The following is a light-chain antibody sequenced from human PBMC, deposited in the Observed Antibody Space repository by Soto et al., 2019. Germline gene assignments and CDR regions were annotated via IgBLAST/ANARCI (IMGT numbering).Light chain of an antibody. CDR3: QQYGSSPGT. Sequence: EIVLTQSPGTLSLSPGERATLSCMASQSVSSSYLAWYQQKPGQAPRLLIYGASIRATDIPDRFSGSGSGTDFTLTISRLEPEDFAVYYCQQYGSSPGTFGQGTKVDI. J-gene: IGKJ1*01. CDR1: QSVSSSY. V-gene: IGKV3-20*01. CDR2: GAS.